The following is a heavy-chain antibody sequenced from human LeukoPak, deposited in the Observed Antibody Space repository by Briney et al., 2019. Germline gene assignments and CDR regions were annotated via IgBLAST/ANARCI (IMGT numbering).Heavy chain of an antibody. J-gene: IGHJ4*02. CDR2: IYYSGST. Sequence: SETLSLTCTVSGGSISSYYWSWIRQPPGKGLEWIGYIYYSGSTNYNPSLKSRVTISVDTSKNQFSLKLSSVTAADTAVYYCARFLWFGEESYYFDYWGQGTLVTVSS. CDR3: ARFLWFGEESYYFDY. CDR1: GGSISSYY. V-gene: IGHV4-59*01. D-gene: IGHD3-10*01.